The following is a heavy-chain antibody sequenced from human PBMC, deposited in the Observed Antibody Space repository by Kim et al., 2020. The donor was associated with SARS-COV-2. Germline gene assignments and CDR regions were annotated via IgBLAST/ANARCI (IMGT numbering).Heavy chain of an antibody. V-gene: IGHV4-34*01. J-gene: IGHJ5*02. Sequence: NYNPSLKSRVTISVDTSKNQFSLKLSSVTAADTAVYYCASMLYRPGQSTWGQGTLVTVSS. D-gene: IGHD2-8*01. CDR3: ASMLYRPGQST.